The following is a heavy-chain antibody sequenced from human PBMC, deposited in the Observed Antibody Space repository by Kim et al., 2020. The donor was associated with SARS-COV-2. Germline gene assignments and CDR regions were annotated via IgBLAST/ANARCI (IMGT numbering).Heavy chain of an antibody. CDR2: INWNGGST. Sequence: GGSLRLSCAASGFTFDDYGMSWVRQAPGKGLEWVSGINWNGGSTGYADSVKGRFTISRDNAKNSLYLQMNSLRAEDTALYHCARVRGAGSDSSGYYNSPYFDYWGQGTLVTVSS. V-gene: IGHV3-20*01. CDR3: ARVRGAGSDSSGYYNSPYFDY. J-gene: IGHJ4*02. D-gene: IGHD3-22*01. CDR1: GFTFDDYG.